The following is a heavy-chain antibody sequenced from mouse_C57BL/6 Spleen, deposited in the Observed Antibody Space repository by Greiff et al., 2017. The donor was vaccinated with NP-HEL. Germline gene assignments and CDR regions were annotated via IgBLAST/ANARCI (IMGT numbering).Heavy chain of an antibody. Sequence: VQLQQSGAELARPGASVKLSCKASGYTFTSYGISWVKQRTGQGLEWIGEIYPRSGNTYYNEKFKGKATLTADKSSSTAYMELRSLTSEDSAVYFCARGDYDEGYAMDYGGQGTSVTVSS. CDR3: ARGDYDEGYAMDY. J-gene: IGHJ4*01. V-gene: IGHV1-81*01. D-gene: IGHD2-4*01. CDR1: GYTFTSYG. CDR2: IYPRSGNT.